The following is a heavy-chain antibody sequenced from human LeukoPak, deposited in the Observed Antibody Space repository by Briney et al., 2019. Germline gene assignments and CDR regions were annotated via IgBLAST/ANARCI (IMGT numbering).Heavy chain of an antibody. V-gene: IGHV3-74*01. CDR1: GFTFSSYW. Sequence: PGWSLRLSCAASGFTFSSYWMHWVRQAPGKGLVWVSRINSDGSSTSYADSVKGRFTISRDNAKNTLYLQMNSLRAEDTAVYYCARGPQGYYYYYYMDVWGKGTTVTVSS. J-gene: IGHJ6*03. CDR2: INSDGSST. CDR3: ARGPQGYYYYYYMDV.